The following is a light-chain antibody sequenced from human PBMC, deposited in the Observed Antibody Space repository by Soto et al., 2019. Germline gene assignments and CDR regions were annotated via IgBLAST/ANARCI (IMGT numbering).Light chain of an antibody. CDR2: EVS. V-gene: IGLV2-14*01. J-gene: IGLJ2*01. CDR1: SSDIGGYIY. Sequence: QSVLTQPASVSGSPGQSITISCTGTSSDIGGYIYVSWYQQHPGKAPKLLIYEVSNRPSGISNRFSGSKSGNTASLTISGLQAEDEADYYCSSFTSTTIYVVFGGGTKLTVL. CDR3: SSFTSTTIYVV.